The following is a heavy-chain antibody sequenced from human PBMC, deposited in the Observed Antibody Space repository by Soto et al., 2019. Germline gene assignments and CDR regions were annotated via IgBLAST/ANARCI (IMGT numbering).Heavy chain of an antibody. J-gene: IGHJ4*02. CDR2: INNDGVIT. CDR3: ARSTNGSFDY. Sequence: EVPLVESGGDSVQPGGSLRLSCAASGFTFSYYWMHWVRQGLGKGLEWVSRINNDGVITNYTDSVKGRFTMSRDNARSTLYLQMRSLRVEDTAVYYCARSTNGSFDYWGQGTLVTVPS. D-gene: IGHD2-8*01. CDR1: GFTFSYYW. V-gene: IGHV3-74*01.